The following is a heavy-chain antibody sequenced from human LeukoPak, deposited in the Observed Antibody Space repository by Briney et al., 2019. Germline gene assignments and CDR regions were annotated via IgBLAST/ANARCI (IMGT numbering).Heavy chain of an antibody. D-gene: IGHD3-10*01. Sequence: SVRVSCKASGGTFSSYTISWVRQAPGQGLEWMGRIIPILGIANYAQKFQGRVTITADKSTSTAYMELSSLRSEDTAVYYCARDYGSGSYFNYWGQGALVTVSS. CDR2: IIPILGIA. J-gene: IGHJ4*02. CDR1: GGTFSSYT. CDR3: ARDYGSGSYFNY. V-gene: IGHV1-69*02.